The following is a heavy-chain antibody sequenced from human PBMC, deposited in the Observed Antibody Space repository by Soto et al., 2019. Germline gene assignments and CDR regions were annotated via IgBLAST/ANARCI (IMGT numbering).Heavy chain of an antibody. CDR2: ISDDGSTT. CDR3: TRGPRVSSTGTGAH. CDR1: EFTFSAYW. Sequence: GGSLRLSCEVSEFTFSAYWMHWVRQVPGKGLIWVSRISDDGSTTTYADSVKGRFTISRDNAKNTLYLQMNSLRADDTGLYYCTRGPRVSSTGTGAHWGQGTLVTVS. V-gene: IGHV3-74*01. D-gene: IGHD1-1*01. J-gene: IGHJ4*02.